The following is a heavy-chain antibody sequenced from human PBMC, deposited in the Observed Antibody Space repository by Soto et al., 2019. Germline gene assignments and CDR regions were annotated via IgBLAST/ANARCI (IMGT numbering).Heavy chain of an antibody. Sequence: SETLSLTCAVYGGSFSGYYWSWIRQPPGKGLEWIGEINHSGSTNYNPSLKSRVTISVDTSKNQFSLKLSSVTAADTAVYYCARGFDYPYCSGGSCYSGSGYYYYYMDVWGKGTTVTVSS. D-gene: IGHD2-15*01. CDR3: ARGFDYPYCSGGSCYSGSGYYYYYMDV. CDR2: INHSGST. V-gene: IGHV4-34*01. CDR1: GGSFSGYY. J-gene: IGHJ6*03.